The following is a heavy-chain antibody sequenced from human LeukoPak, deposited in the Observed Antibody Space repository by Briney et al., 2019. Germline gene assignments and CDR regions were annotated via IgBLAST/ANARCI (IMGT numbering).Heavy chain of an antibody. D-gene: IGHD5-24*01. Sequence: ASVKVSCKASGYTFTGYYMHWVRQAPGQGLEWTGWINPNSGGTNYAQKFQGRVTMTRDTSISTAYMELSRLRSDDTAVYYCARDRDGYNSMPNWGQGTLVTVSS. J-gene: IGHJ4*02. CDR1: GYTFTGYY. V-gene: IGHV1-2*02. CDR3: ARDRDGYNSMPN. CDR2: INPNSGGT.